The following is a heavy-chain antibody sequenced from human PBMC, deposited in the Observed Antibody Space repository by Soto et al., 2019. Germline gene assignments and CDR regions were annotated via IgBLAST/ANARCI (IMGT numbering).Heavy chain of an antibody. D-gene: IGHD5-18*01. CDR3: ARIPRYSFPTSDDLDS. CDR2: ITPIYPTT. J-gene: IGHJ4*02. V-gene: IGHV1-69*18. Sequence: QVQLVQSGAEVRKPGSSVQVSCTASGGTFYTYTFSWVRQAPGQGLEWMGSITPIYPTTNYAEKFQGRLTVTADVSTNTAYMELNSLTSEDTAVYYCARIPRYSFPTSDDLDSWGQGTLVTVSS. CDR1: GGTFYTYT.